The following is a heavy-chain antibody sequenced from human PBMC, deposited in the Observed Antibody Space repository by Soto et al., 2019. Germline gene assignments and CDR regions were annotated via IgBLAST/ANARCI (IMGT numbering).Heavy chain of an antibody. Sequence: GGSLRLSCAASGFTFSSYSMNWVRQAPGKGLEWVSYISSSSSTIYYADSVKGRFTISRDNAKNSLYLQMNSLRAEDTAVYYCARDGYCSSTSCPRSFDYWGQGTLVTVSS. CDR2: ISSSSSTI. J-gene: IGHJ4*02. V-gene: IGHV3-48*01. CDR3: ARDGYCSSTSCPRSFDY. CDR1: GFTFSSYS. D-gene: IGHD2-2*03.